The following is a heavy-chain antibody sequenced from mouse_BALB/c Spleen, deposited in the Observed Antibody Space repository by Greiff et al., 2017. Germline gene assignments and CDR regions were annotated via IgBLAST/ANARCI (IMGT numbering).Heavy chain of an antibody. CDR3: ARVTTVVAPYFDY. Sequence: VQLQQSGAELVKPGASVKLSCTASGFNIKDTYMHWVKQRPEQGLEWIGRIDPANGNTKYDPKFQGKATITADTSSNTAYLQLSSLTSEDTAVYYCARVTTVVAPYFDYWGQGTTLTVSS. CDR2: IDPANGNT. J-gene: IGHJ2*01. V-gene: IGHV14-3*02. D-gene: IGHD1-1*01. CDR1: GFNIKDTY.